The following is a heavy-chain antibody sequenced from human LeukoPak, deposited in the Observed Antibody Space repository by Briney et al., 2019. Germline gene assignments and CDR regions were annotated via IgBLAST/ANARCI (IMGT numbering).Heavy chain of an antibody. V-gene: IGHV5-51*01. D-gene: IGHD1-26*01. CDR3: ARHLSGSYSGYYFDY. CDR2: IYPSDSGT. CDR1: GYSFTRYW. Sequence: GESLKISCKGSGYSFTRYWIGWVRQMPEKGLEWLGVIYPSDSGTRYSPSFQGQVTISADKSISTAYLQWSSLKASDTAMYYCARHLSGSYSGYYFDYWGQGTLVTVSS. J-gene: IGHJ4*02.